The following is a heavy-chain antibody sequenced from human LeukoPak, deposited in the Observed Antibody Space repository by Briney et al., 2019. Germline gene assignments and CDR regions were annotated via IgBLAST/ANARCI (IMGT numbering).Heavy chain of an antibody. CDR3: AREGDFYDILTDY. J-gene: IGHJ4*02. CDR1: GFTFTSYS. V-gene: IGHV3-48*01. Sequence: SGGSLRLSCAASGFTFTSYSMNWVRQAPGKGLEWVSYITTSSSAIYYADSVKGRFTFSRDNAKNSLYLQMNSLRAEDTAVYYCAREGDFYDILTDYWGQGTLVTVSS. D-gene: IGHD3-9*01. CDR2: ITTSSSAI.